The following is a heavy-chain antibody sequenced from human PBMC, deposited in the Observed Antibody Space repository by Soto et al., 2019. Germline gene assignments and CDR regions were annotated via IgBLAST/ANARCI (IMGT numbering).Heavy chain of an antibody. D-gene: IGHD1-1*01. V-gene: IGHV1-2*04. Sequence: ASVKVSCKASEYTCXDYYIHWVRQAPGQGLEWMGWINPNSGGTNYAQKFQGWGTITRDTSISTAYMELSSLRSDGTAVYYCASSIRGADRNDWSYYYHGMDVWGQGPTVTVSS. CDR3: ASSIRGADRNDWSYYYHGMDV. CDR1: EYTCXDYY. CDR2: INPNSGGT. J-gene: IGHJ6*02.